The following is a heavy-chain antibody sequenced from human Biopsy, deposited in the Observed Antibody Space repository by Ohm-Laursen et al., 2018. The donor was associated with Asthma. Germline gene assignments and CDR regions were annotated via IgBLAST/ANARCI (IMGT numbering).Heavy chain of an antibody. D-gene: IGHD6-13*01. CDR1: GFNFHNYG. CDR2: ILFDGRKI. J-gene: IGHJ4*02. CDR3: AKDRVAGRSYYFDY. Sequence: SLRLSCSASGFNFHNYGMNWVRRAPGKGLEWVAQILFDGRKINYPDSVKGRFTISRDNSKNMVYLQMNSLRPEDTAVYYCAKDRVAGRSYYFDYWGQGSLVSVSP. V-gene: IGHV3-30*18.